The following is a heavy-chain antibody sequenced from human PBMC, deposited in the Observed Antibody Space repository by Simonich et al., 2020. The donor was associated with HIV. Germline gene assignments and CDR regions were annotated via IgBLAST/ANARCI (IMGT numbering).Heavy chain of an antibody. CDR1: GGSFSGYY. J-gene: IGHJ1*01. CDR2: SNHSGST. V-gene: IGHV4-34*01. D-gene: IGHD6-13*01. Sequence: QVQLQQWGAGLLKPSETLSLTCAVYGGSFSGYYWSWIRQPPGKGRERIGESNHSGSTNYNPSLKSRYTISVDTSKNQFSRKLSSVTAADTAVYYCARLTAGGLGEYFQHWGQGTLVTVSS. CDR3: ARLTAGGLGEYFQH.